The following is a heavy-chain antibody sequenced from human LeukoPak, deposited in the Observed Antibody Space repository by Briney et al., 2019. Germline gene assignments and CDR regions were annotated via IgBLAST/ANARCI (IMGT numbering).Heavy chain of an antibody. Sequence: PSETLSLTCTVSGGSLSSGPYYWGCLRQSPGTGLEWIGNIYYSGSTYYNPSLKTRVTISVDTSKNQFSLKLTSVTAADTAVYYCARHASVDGNWPRPLDYWGQGSLVTVSS. CDR2: IYYSGST. J-gene: IGHJ4*02. CDR3: ARHASVDGNWPRPLDY. D-gene: IGHD5-12*01. CDR1: GGSLSSGPYY. V-gene: IGHV4-39*01.